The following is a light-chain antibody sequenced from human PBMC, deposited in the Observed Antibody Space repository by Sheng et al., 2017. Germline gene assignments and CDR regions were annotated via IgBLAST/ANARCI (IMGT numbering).Light chain of an antibody. V-gene: IGKV1-33*01. CDR2: DASP. CDR1: QDISNY. J-gene: IGKJ4*01. Sequence: DIQMTQSPSSLSASVGDRVTITCQASQDISNYLNWYXQRPGKAPKLLIYDASPIWNRGPSRFSGTGSGTDFSFTISSLQPEDFATYHCQQSDNFPLTFGGGTKVEIK. CDR3: QQSDNFPLT.